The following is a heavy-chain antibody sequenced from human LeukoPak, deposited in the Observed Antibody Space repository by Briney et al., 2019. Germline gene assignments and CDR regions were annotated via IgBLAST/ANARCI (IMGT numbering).Heavy chain of an antibody. CDR2: IIPIFGTA. CDR3: ASNVVSRMVATGYGIHYFDY. V-gene: IGHV1-69*13. CDR1: GYTFTSYG. Sequence: SVKVSCKASGYTFTSYGISWVRQAPGQWLEWMGGIIPIFGTANYAQKFQGRVTITADESTSTAYMELSSLRSEDTAVYYCASNVVSRMVATGYGIHYFDYWGQGTLVTVSS. J-gene: IGHJ4*02. D-gene: IGHD5-12*01.